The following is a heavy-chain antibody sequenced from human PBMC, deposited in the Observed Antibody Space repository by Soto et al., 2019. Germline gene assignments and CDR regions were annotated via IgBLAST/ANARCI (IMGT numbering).Heavy chain of an antibody. V-gene: IGHV3-66*01. CDR1: GFTVSSNY. D-gene: IGHD2-15*01. CDR3: AREGRP. Sequence: GGSLRLSCAASGFTVSSNYMSWVHQAPGKGLEWVSVIYSGGSTYFADSVKDRFSISRDNSKNTLHLQMNSLRAEDTAVYYCAREGRPWGQGTLVTVSS. J-gene: IGHJ5*02. CDR2: IYSGGST.